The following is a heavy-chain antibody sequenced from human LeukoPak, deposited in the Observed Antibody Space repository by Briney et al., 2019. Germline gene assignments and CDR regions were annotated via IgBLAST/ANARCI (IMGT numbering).Heavy chain of an antibody. CDR1: GGTFSSYA. D-gene: IGHD6-13*01. CDR3: ARAGIAAAGTVGLYGMDV. Sequence: SVKVSCKASGGTFSSYAISWVRPAPGPGLEWMGGIIPIFATANYAQKFQGRVTITADESTSTAYMELSSLRPEDTAVYYCARAGIAAAGTVGLYGMDVWGKGTTVTVSS. V-gene: IGHV1-69*13. CDR2: IIPIFATA. J-gene: IGHJ6*04.